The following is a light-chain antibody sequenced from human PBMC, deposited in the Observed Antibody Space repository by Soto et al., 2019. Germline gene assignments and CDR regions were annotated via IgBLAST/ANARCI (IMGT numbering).Light chain of an antibody. J-gene: IGLJ1*01. CDR3: GARDDSLSGYV. Sequence: QSVLTQPPSASGTPGERVTISCSGSNSNIGNNYVYWYQHLPGAAPKVLIYWNDQRSSGVPDRFSGSKSATSASLAISGLRSEDEADYYCGARDDSLSGYVFGTGTKVTVL. CDR1: NSNIGNNY. CDR2: WND. V-gene: IGLV1-47*01.